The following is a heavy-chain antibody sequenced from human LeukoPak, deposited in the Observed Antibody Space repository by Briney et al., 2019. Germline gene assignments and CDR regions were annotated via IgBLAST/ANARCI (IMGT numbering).Heavy chain of an antibody. V-gene: IGHV4-31*03. CDR1: GGSISSGGYY. D-gene: IGHD3-22*01. CDR3: ARSPWDYYDSSGYYY. CDR2: IYYSGST. Sequence: SETLSLTCTVSGGSISSGGYYWSWIRQHPGKGLEWIGYIYYSGSTYYNPSLKSRVTISVDTSKNQFSLKLSSVTAADTAVYYCARSPWDYYDSSGYYYWGQGTLVTVSS. J-gene: IGHJ4*02.